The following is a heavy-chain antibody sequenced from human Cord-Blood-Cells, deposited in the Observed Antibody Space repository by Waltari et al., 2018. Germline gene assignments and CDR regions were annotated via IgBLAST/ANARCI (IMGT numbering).Heavy chain of an antibody. Sequence: QVQLVQSGAEVKKPGASVKVSCKASGYTFTSYGISWVRQAPGQGLEWMGWISTYNGNTNYARKLQGRVTMTTDTSTRTAYMGLRSLRSDDTAVYYCARRIAVAGTWFDPWGQGTLVTVSS. CDR2: ISTYNGNT. CDR1: GYTFTSYG. J-gene: IGHJ5*02. CDR3: ARRIAVAGTWFDP. D-gene: IGHD6-19*01. V-gene: IGHV1-18*01.